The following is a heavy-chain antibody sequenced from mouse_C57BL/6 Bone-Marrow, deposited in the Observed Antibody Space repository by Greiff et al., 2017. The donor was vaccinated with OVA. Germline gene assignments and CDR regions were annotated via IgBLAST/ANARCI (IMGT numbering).Heavy chain of an antibody. V-gene: IGHV1-69*01. CDR1: GYTFTSYW. D-gene: IGHD2-4*01. J-gene: IGHJ2*01. CDR3: ARRYYDYRLPYYFDD. Sequence: QVQLQQPGAELVMPGASVKLSCKASGYTFTSYWMHWVKQRPGQGLEWIGEIDPSDSYTNYNQKFKGKSTLTVDKSSSTAYMQLSSLTSEDSAVYYCARRYYDYRLPYYFDDWGQGTTLTVSS. CDR2: IDPSDSYT.